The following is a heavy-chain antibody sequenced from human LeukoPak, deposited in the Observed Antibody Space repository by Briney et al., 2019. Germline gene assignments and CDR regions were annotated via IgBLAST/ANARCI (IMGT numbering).Heavy chain of an antibody. J-gene: IGHJ4*02. D-gene: IGHD5-18*01. CDR1: GFTFSSYG. CDR2: ISYDGSDK. CDR3: AKNAHYQGYSYGGIDY. Sequence: GGSLRLSCAASGFTFSSYGMHWVRQAPGKGLEWVAFISYDGSDKYSADSVKGRFTISRDNSKNTLYLQMNSLRAEDTAVYYCAKNAHYQGYSYGGIDYWGQGTLVTVSS. V-gene: IGHV3-30*18.